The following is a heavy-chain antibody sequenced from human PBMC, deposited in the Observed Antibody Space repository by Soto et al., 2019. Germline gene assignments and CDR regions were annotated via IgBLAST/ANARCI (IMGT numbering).Heavy chain of an antibody. CDR1: GFTFGDYA. V-gene: IGHV3-49*03. CDR2: IRSKTYGGTS. D-gene: IGHD3-3*01. J-gene: IGHJ4*02. CDR3: TRVFLPYYAFWSGYPDY. Sequence: PGGSLRLSCSTSGFTFGDYAMSWFRQAPGKGLEWVGFIRSKTYGGTSEYAASVKGRFTISRDDSRSIAYLQMNSLKTEDTAVYYCTRVFLPYYAFWSGYPDYWGQGTLVTVSS.